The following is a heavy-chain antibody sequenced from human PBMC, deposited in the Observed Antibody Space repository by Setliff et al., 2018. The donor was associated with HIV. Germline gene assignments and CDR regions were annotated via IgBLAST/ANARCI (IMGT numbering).Heavy chain of an antibody. CDR2: LSGSGGIT. V-gene: IGHV3-23*01. CDR3: AKDRGVVG. J-gene: IGHJ4*02. CDR1: GFTFTDYA. Sequence: GGSLRLSCVTSGFTFTDYAMTWVRQAPGEGLQYVSALSGSGGITYYADSVKGRFTLFRDTSKDTLYLQMISLRADDTAVYYCAKDRGVVGWGQGTLVTVSS. D-gene: IGHD2-15*01.